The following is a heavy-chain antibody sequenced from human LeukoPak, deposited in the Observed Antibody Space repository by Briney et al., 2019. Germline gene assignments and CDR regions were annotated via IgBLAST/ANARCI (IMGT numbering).Heavy chain of an antibody. CDR2: ISSTSSYR. CDR3: ASSTDGYNLGTGGVDH. Sequence: GGSLTLSCPASGFTFSSYSMNWVRQAPGKGLEWVSCISSTSSYRYYAGSVKGRFTISRDNAKNSLYLQMNSLRAEDTAVYYCASSTDGYNLGTGGVDHWGQGTLVTVSS. V-gene: IGHV3-21*01. CDR1: GFTFSSYS. J-gene: IGHJ4*02. D-gene: IGHD5-24*01.